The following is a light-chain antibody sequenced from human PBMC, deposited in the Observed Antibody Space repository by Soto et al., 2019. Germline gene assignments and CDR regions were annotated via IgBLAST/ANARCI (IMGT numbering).Light chain of an antibody. V-gene: IGKV3-20*01. CDR2: GAS. Sequence: EIVLTQSPGNLPLFQGERATLSCRASQSINSNLAWYQQKPGQAPSXIIYGASSRATGIPDRFSGSGSGTDCTLTISRLEPEDFAVYYCQQYGSSPKTFGQGTKVDIK. CDR1: QSINSN. J-gene: IGKJ1*01. CDR3: QQYGSSPKT.